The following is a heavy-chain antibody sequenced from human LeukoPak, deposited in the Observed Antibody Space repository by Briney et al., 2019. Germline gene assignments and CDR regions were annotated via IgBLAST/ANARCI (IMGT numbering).Heavy chain of an antibody. J-gene: IGHJ3*02. CDR3: ARARRHDAFDI. D-gene: IGHD1-14*01. Sequence: ASVKVSRKASGGTFSSYAISWVRQAPGQGLEWMGGIIPIFGTANYAQTFQGRVTITTDESTSTAYMELSSLRSEDTAVYYCARARRHDAFDIWGQGTRVTVSS. V-gene: IGHV1-69*05. CDR1: GGTFSSYA. CDR2: IIPIFGTA.